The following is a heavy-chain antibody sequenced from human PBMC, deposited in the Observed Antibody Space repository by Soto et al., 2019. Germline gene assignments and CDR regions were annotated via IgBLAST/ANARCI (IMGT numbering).Heavy chain of an antibody. CDR1: GFAFNSYD. V-gene: IGHV3-23*01. CDR3: AKNQWGNVFDI. D-gene: IGHD3-16*01. Sequence: EVQLLESGGGLVQPGGSLRLSCAASGFAFNSYDMTWVRQAPGKGLEWVSTISKSGATLYYADSVRGRFTISRDNSKNTLHLQMNSLRAEDTALYYCAKNQWGNVFDIWGQGTIRTVS. CDR2: ISKSGATL. J-gene: IGHJ3*02.